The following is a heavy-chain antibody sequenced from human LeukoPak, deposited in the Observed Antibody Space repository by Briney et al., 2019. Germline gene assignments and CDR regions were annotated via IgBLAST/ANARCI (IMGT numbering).Heavy chain of an antibody. J-gene: IGHJ4*02. V-gene: IGHV1-18*01. CDR2: ISAYSGNT. CDR3: ARDRGGSGRYFVY. D-gene: IGHD3-16*01. Sequence: ASVKVSCKASGYTLSNYAISWVRQAPGQGLEWMGWISAYSGNTISAQNLQGRATMTTDTSTSTAYMELRSLRSDDTAVYYCARDRGGSGRYFVYWGQGTLVTVSS. CDR1: GYTLSNYA.